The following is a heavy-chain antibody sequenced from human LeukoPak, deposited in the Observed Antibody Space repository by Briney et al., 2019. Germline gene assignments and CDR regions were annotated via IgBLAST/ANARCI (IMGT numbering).Heavy chain of an antibody. Sequence: GGSLRLSCAASGLTFKNYWMSWVRQAPGKGLEWVANTKPDGSEKYYVDSVRGRFTISRDNAKNLLYLQMRNLRAEDTAVYYCATDGYNSARDNWGQGTLVTVSS. CDR1: GLTFKNYW. J-gene: IGHJ4*02. V-gene: IGHV3-7*01. CDR3: ATDGYNSARDN. D-gene: IGHD5-12*01. CDR2: TKPDGSEK.